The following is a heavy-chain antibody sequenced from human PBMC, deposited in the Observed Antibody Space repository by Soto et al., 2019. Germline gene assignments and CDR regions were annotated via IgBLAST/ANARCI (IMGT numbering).Heavy chain of an antibody. D-gene: IGHD2-2*01. J-gene: IGHJ3*02. CDR2: IIPIFGTI. V-gene: IGHV1-69*12. Sequence: QVQLVQSGTEVRKPGSSVKVSCKASGGTFDSNAISWVRLAPGQGLEWMGGIIPIFGTINNAQKFQDRVTSTADESATIVYMELSSLRSEDTAIYYCAREGLTFGPGAVGGAFHTWGQGTPVTVSS. CDR3: AREGLTFGPGAVGGAFHT. CDR1: GGTFDSNA.